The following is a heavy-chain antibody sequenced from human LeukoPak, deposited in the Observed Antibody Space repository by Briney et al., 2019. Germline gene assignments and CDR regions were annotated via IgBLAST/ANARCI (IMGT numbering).Heavy chain of an antibody. V-gene: IGHV6-1*01. Sequence: SQTLSLTCAISGDSVSSNSAAWNWIRQSPSRGLEWLGRTYYRSKWYNDYAVSVKSRITINPDTSKNQFSLQLNSVTPEDTAVYYCARGSRIQLWLPRSYYYYMDVWGKGTTVTISS. J-gene: IGHJ6*03. CDR3: ARGSRIQLWLPRSYYYYMDV. D-gene: IGHD5-18*01. CDR1: GDSVSSNSAA. CDR2: TYYRSKWYN.